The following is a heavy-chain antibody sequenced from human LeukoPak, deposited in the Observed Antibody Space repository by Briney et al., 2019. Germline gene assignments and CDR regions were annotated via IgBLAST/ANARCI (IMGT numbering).Heavy chain of an antibody. Sequence: GGSLRLSCAASGFTVRSNYMSWVRQATGKGLELVSLIFNDGSTYYADSVKARFTISRDNSMDTLYLQMNSLRVEDTAVYYCARDPGGDNAYWGQGTLVTVSS. V-gene: IGHV3-66*01. D-gene: IGHD4-17*01. CDR3: ARDPGGDNAY. CDR2: IFNDGST. J-gene: IGHJ4*02. CDR1: GFTVRSNY.